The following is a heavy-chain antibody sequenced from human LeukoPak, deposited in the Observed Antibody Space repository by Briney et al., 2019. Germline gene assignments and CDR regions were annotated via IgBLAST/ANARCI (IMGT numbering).Heavy chain of an antibody. V-gene: IGHV1-69*04. J-gene: IGHJ3*02. CDR3: ARDPAGGTDAFDI. CDR1: GGTFSSYT. Sequence: SSVKVSCKASGGTFSSYTISWVRQAPGQGLEWMGRIIPILGIANYAQEFQGRVTITADKSTSTAYMELSSLRSEDTAVYYCARDPAGGTDAFDIWGQGTMVTVSS. CDR2: IIPILGIA. D-gene: IGHD2-15*01.